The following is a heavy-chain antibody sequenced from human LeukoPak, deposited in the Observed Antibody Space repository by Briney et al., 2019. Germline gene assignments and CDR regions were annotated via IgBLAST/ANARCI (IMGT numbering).Heavy chain of an antibody. CDR3: ARAPGRGSAFFDY. V-gene: IGHV4-34*01. D-gene: IGHD1-26*01. CDR2: INHSGST. Sequence: PSETLSLTCAVYGGSFSGYYWSWIRQPPWKGLEWIGEINHSGSTNYNPSLKSRVTISVDTSKNQFSPKLSSVTAADTAVYYCARAPGRGSAFFDYWGQGTLVTVSS. CDR1: GGSFSGYY. J-gene: IGHJ4*02.